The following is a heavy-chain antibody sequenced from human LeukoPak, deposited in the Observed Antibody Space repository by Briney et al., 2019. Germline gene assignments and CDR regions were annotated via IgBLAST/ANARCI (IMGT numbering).Heavy chain of an antibody. V-gene: IGHV4-59*01. CDR2: IYYSGST. Sequence: SETLSLTCTVSGGSISSYYWSWIRQPPGKGLEWIGYIYYSGSTNYNPSLRSRVTISVDTSKNQFSLKLSSVTAADTAVYYCASSGFGGDYFDYWGQGTLVTVSS. CDR1: GGSISSYY. D-gene: IGHD3-10*01. CDR3: ASSGFGGDYFDY. J-gene: IGHJ4*02.